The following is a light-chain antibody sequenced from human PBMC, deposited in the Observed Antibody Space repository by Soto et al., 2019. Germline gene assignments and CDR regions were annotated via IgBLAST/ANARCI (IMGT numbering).Light chain of an antibody. CDR2: SSN. V-gene: IGLV1-44*01. CDR3: AAWDDTLNGWV. CDR1: SSNIGSKT. Sequence: QSVLTQPPSVSGIPGQRVTISCSGSSSNIGSKTVNWYQQLPGTAPKVVIYSSNQRPSGVPDRFSGSKSGTSGYLAISGLQSEDEADYYCAAWDDTLNGWVFGGGTKVTVL. J-gene: IGLJ3*02.